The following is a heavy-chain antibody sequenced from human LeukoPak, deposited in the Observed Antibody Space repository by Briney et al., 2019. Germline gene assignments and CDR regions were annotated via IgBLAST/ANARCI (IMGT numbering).Heavy chain of an antibody. Sequence: GGSLRLSCAASGFTFSNFWMSWVRQAPGKGLEWVANIKQDGSETYHVDSVKGRFTISRDNAKNSLYLQMNSLRAEDTAVYYCARMVRETDYWGQGTLVIVSS. J-gene: IGHJ4*02. CDR2: IKQDGSET. D-gene: IGHD3-10*01. CDR1: GFTFSNFW. V-gene: IGHV3-7*01. CDR3: ARMVRETDY.